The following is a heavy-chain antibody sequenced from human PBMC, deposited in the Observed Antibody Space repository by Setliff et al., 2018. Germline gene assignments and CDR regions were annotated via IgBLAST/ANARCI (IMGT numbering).Heavy chain of an antibody. V-gene: IGHV3-23*01. J-gene: IGHJ4*02. D-gene: IGHD3-10*01. Sequence: PGGSLRLSCAASGITFSSYAMHWVRQAPGKGLEWVSSISGSGGDTYYADSVRGRFTIPRDNSRNTLYLQMNSLRAEDTAVYFCASRFGSGSYYWGQGTLVTVSS. CDR3: ASRFGSGSYY. CDR2: ISGSGGDT. CDR1: GITFSSYA.